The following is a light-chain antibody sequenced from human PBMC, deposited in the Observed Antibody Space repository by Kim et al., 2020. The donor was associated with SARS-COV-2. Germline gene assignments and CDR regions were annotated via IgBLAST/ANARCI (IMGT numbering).Light chain of an antibody. V-gene: IGKV3-15*01. J-gene: IGKJ4*01. Sequence: VSPGERVTLSCRASQSVSSNLAWYQQKPGQAPRLLIYGASTRATGIPARFSGSGSGTEFTLTVSSLQSEDFAVYSCQQYNNWPLTFGGGTKVDIK. CDR3: QQYNNWPLT. CDR1: QSVSSN. CDR2: GAS.